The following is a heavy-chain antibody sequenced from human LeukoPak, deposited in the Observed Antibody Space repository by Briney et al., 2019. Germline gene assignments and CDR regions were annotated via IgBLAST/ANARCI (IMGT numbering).Heavy chain of an antibody. Sequence: SETLSLTCAVYGGSFSGYYWSWIRQPPGGGREWVGEINQSGSTNYNPSLKSRVTISVDTSKNQFSLKLSSVTAADTAVYYCARRDLRYFDWLPTEGFQHWGQGTLVTVSS. J-gene: IGHJ1*01. CDR2: INQSGST. CDR1: GGSFSGYY. D-gene: IGHD3-9*01. V-gene: IGHV4-34*01. CDR3: ARRDLRYFDWLPTEGFQH.